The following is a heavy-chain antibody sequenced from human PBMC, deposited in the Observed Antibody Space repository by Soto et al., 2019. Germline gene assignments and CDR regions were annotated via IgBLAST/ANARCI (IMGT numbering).Heavy chain of an antibody. D-gene: IGHD4-17*01. CDR3: ARGGEETVTTSD. Sequence: QVQLVQSGAEVKKPGSSVKVSCKASGGTFSSYAISWVRQAPGQGLEWRGGIIPIFGTANYAQNFQGRITITADKSTSTAYMELSSLRSEDTAVYYCARGGEETVTTSDWGQGTLVTVSS. CDR1: GGTFSSYA. V-gene: IGHV1-69*06. J-gene: IGHJ4*02. CDR2: IIPIFGTA.